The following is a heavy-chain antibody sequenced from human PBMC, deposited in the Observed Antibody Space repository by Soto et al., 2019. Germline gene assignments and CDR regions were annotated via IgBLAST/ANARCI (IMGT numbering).Heavy chain of an antibody. CDR2: ISGSGGST. J-gene: IGHJ4*02. D-gene: IGHD5-18*01. CDR1: GFTFSSYA. CDR3: AKNSRYSYGPFGY. Sequence: TGGSLRLSCAASGFTFSSYAMSWVLQAPGKGLEWVSAISGSGGSTYYADSVKGRFTISRDNSKNTLYLQMNSLRAEDTAVYYCAKNSRYSYGPFGYWGQGTLVTVSS. V-gene: IGHV3-23*01.